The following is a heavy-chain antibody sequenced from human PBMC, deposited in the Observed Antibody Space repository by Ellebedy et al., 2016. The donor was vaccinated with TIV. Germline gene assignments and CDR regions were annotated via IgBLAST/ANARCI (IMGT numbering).Heavy chain of an antibody. CDR2: IWSDGSLK. Sequence: GESLKISCAASGFTFSNYHMHWVRQAPGKGLEWVAVIWSDGSLKYYADSVKGRFTLSRDNSRNMVYLQMNSLRAEDTAIYFCARDPVGVGPAFDVWGQGTMVTVSS. J-gene: IGHJ3*01. D-gene: IGHD4-23*01. CDR1: GFTFSNYH. V-gene: IGHV3-33*01. CDR3: ARDPVGVGPAFDV.